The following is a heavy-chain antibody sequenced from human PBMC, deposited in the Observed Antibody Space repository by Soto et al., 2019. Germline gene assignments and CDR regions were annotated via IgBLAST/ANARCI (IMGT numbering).Heavy chain of an antibody. J-gene: IGHJ6*02. CDR3: ASYLVVPAAGYYYYGMDV. CDR1: GYTFTSYG. CDR2: ISAYNGNT. Sequence: RASVKVSCKASGYTFTSYGISWVRQAPGQGLEWMGWISAYNGNTNYAQKLQGRVTMTTDTSTSTAYMELRSLRSDDTAVYYCASYLVVPAAGYYYYGMDVWGQGTTVTVSS. D-gene: IGHD2-2*01. V-gene: IGHV1-18*01.